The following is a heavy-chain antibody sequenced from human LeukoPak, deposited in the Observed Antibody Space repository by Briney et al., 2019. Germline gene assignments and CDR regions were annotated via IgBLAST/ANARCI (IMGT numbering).Heavy chain of an antibody. D-gene: IGHD1-1*01. V-gene: IGHV3-74*03. CDR1: GFSVSFYR. Sequence: PGGSLRLSCTAYGFSVSFYRMHWVRQVPGKEPVWISRVNSDESDITYADSVKGRFTISRDNAKNTVYLLMNNVRVDDTAVYYCAKAEGDAFFSGTAGFDSWGQGTVVIVSS. CDR2: VNSDESDI. J-gene: IGHJ5*01. CDR3: AKAEGDAFFSGTAGFDS.